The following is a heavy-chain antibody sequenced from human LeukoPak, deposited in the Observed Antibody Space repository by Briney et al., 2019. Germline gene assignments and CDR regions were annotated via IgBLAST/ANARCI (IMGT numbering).Heavy chain of an antibody. Sequence: SETLSLTCAVYGGSFSGYYWSWIRQPPGKGREWIGEINHSGSTNYNPSLKSRVTISVDTSKNQFSLKLSSVTAADTAVYYCARGPGVVGATSGSDYWGQGTLVTVSS. D-gene: IGHD1-26*01. V-gene: IGHV4-34*01. CDR2: INHSGST. CDR1: GGSFSGYY. CDR3: ARGPGVVGATSGSDY. J-gene: IGHJ4*02.